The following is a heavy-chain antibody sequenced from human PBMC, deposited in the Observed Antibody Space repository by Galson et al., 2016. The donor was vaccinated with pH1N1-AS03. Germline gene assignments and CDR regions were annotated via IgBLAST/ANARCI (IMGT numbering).Heavy chain of an antibody. V-gene: IGHV3-15*04. CDR3: ATRPPPYGDYALDF. D-gene: IGHD4-17*01. Sequence: SLRLSCAASGLSFSKAWMTWFRQGPGKGLEWLGRIESSSDGGTTDYAAPVKGRFIISRDDSQSTVYLQMNSLKTEDTALYYCATRPPPYGDYALDFWGQGTLVTVSS. CDR2: IESSSDGGTT. J-gene: IGHJ4*02. CDR1: GLSFSKAW.